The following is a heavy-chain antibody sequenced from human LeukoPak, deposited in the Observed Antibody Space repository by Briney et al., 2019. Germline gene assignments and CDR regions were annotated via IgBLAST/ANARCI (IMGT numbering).Heavy chain of an antibody. D-gene: IGHD6-6*01. Sequence: GGSLRLSCAASGFTFSSYWMSWVRQAPGKGLEWVANIKQDGSEKYYVDSVKGRFTISGDNAKNSLYLQMNSLRAEDTAVYYCASGVYSSSSFFDYWGQGTLVTVSS. V-gene: IGHV3-7*01. CDR3: ASGVYSSSSFFDY. J-gene: IGHJ4*02. CDR2: IKQDGSEK. CDR1: GFTFSSYW.